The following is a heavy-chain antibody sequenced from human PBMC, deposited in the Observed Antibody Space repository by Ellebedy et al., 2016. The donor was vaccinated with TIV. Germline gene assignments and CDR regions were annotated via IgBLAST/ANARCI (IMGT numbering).Heavy chain of an antibody. J-gene: IGHJ4*02. Sequence: GESLKISCAASGFTFSNYWMSWVRQAPGKGLEWVANIKQDGSEKYYVDSVKGRFSISRDNVKNSLYVQMNSLRDEDTAVYYCARDQWLGRAYYFDSWGQGTLVTVSS. V-gene: IGHV3-7*01. CDR1: GFTFSNYW. D-gene: IGHD6-19*01. CDR2: IKQDGSEK. CDR3: ARDQWLGRAYYFDS.